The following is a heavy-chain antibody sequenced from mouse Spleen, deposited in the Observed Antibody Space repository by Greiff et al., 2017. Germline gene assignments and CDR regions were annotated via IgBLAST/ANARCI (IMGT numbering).Heavy chain of an antibody. Sequence: EVKVVESGGGLVKPGGSLKLSCAASGFTFSSYGMSWVRQTPEKRLEWVATISGGGSYTYYPDSVKGRFTISRDNAKNNLYLQMSSLRSEDTALYYCASRQLGLEDAMDYWGQGTSVTVSS. CDR2: ISGGGSYT. CDR3: ASRQLGLEDAMDY. D-gene: IGHD3-2*01. J-gene: IGHJ4*01. CDR1: GFTFSSYG. V-gene: IGHV5-9-2*01.